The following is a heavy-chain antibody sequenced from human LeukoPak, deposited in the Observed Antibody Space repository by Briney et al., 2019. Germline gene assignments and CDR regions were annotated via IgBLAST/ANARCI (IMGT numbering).Heavy chain of an antibody. J-gene: IGHJ6*03. CDR2: MNPNSGNT. D-gene: IGHD6-13*01. CDR3: ARVWSSWYYYYYMDV. Sequence: ASVKVSCKASGYTFTSYDINWVRQATGQGLEWMGWMNPNSGNTGYAQKFQGRVTITRNTSISTAYMELSSLRSEDTAVYYCARVWSSWYYYYYMDVWGKGTTVTVSS. V-gene: IGHV1-8*03. CDR1: GYTFTSYD.